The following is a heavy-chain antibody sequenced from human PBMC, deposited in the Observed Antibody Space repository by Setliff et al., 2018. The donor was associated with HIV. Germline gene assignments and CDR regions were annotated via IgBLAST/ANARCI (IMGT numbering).Heavy chain of an antibody. J-gene: IGHJ5*02. CDR1: GFSLSTYS. CDR3: ARDPFGGGDLINGVP. Sequence: GGSLRLSCIASGFSLSTYSMNWVRQAPGKGLEWISYISSDSRTTYYADSVKGRFTISRDDAKTSLYLQMNSLRAEDTAVYYCARDPFGGGDLINGVPWGQGTLVTVSS. CDR2: ISSDSRTT. D-gene: IGHD3-16*01. V-gene: IGHV3-48*01.